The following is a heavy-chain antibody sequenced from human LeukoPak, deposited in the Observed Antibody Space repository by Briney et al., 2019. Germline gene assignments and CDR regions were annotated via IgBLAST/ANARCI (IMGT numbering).Heavy chain of an antibody. CDR2: IYYSGGA. D-gene: IGHD3-9*01. V-gene: IGHV4-59*08. J-gene: IGHJ4*02. Sequence: PEALSLTRTLSGGSICSYYWSWVWQPPGAGVEGIGYIYYSGGANNNPSLTSRVAISVDTSKNQFCLKLNSVAAADRAGFYFAGQYFEYGGAFFDYWGQGTLGTASS. CDR3: AGQYFEYGGAFFDY. CDR1: GGSICSYY.